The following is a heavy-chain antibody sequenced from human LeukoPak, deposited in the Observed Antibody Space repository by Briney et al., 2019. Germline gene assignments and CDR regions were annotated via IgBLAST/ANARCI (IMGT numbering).Heavy chain of an antibody. Sequence: SETLSLTCAVYGGSFSEYYWSWIRQPPGKGLEWIGEINHSGSTYYNPSLKSRVTISVDTSKNQFSLKLSSVTAADTAVYYCARHGDSSGYYFLDYWGQETLVTVSS. V-gene: IGHV4-34*01. CDR1: GGSFSEYY. D-gene: IGHD3-22*01. J-gene: IGHJ4*02. CDR2: INHSGST. CDR3: ARHGDSSGYYFLDY.